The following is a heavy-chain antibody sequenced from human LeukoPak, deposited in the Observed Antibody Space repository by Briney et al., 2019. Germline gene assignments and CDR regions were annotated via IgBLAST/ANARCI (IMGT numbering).Heavy chain of an antibody. D-gene: IGHD2-2*01. Sequence: SETLSLTCTVSGASITSYSWTWIRQPPGKGLEWIGYIDDTGSANHNPSLKSRVTISVDTSKNQFSLKLSSVTAADTAVYYCARDSPAARFDYWGQGTLVTVSS. J-gene: IGHJ4*02. CDR2: IDDTGSA. CDR1: GASITSYS. V-gene: IGHV4-59*01. CDR3: ARDSPAARFDY.